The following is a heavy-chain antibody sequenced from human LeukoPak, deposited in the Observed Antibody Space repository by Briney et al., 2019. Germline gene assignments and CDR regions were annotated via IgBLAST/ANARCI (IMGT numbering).Heavy chain of an antibody. J-gene: IGHJ4*02. CDR1: GFTFSSYW. Sequence: GGSLRLSCAASGFTFSSYWMHWVRQAPGRGLAWVSFINGDGSTTTYADSVKGRFTISRDNAKNTLYLQMNNLRAGDTAVYYCVRRVGSGYYYFDYWGRGTLVTVSS. V-gene: IGHV3-74*01. CDR3: VRRVGSGYYYFDY. CDR2: INGDGSTT. D-gene: IGHD3-22*01.